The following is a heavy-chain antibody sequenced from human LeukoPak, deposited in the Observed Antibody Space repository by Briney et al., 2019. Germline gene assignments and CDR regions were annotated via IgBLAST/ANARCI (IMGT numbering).Heavy chain of an antibody. CDR3: AKGYSSYYLRNAFDI. CDR1: GFTFNDYA. CDR2: ISGSGSTT. Sequence: TGGSLSLSCAASGFTFNDYAMNWVRQAPGKGLEWVSSISGSGSTTSYADSVKGRFTISRDNSKNTLSLQMNSLRVDDTAVYYCAKGYSSYYLRNAFDIWGQGTMVTVSS. D-gene: IGHD3-22*01. V-gene: IGHV3-23*01. J-gene: IGHJ3*02.